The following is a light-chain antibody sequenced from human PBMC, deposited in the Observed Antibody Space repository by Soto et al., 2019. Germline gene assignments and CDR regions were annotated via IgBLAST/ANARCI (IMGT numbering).Light chain of an antibody. Sequence: GDIVTITCRASQGISSYLAWYPQKPGKAPKLLIFAASTLQSGVPSRFSGSGSGTDFTLTISRLQPEDFATYYCQQLNSYPWTFGQGTKVDIK. CDR3: QQLNSYPWT. V-gene: IGKV1-9*01. CDR2: AAS. CDR1: QGISSY. J-gene: IGKJ1*01.